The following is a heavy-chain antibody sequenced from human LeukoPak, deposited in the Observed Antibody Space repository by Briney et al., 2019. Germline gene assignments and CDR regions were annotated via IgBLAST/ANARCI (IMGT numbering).Heavy chain of an antibody. Sequence: ASVKVSCKASGYTFTSYDINWVRQATGQGLEWMGWMNPNSGNTGYAQKFQGRVTMTRNTSISTAYMELSSLRSEDTAVYYCARALGRAPSMVRGVRIYGMDVWGQGNTVTVSS. CDR2: MNPNSGNT. CDR3: ARALGRAPSMVRGVRIYGMDV. J-gene: IGHJ6*02. V-gene: IGHV1-8*01. CDR1: GYTFTSYD. D-gene: IGHD3-10*01.